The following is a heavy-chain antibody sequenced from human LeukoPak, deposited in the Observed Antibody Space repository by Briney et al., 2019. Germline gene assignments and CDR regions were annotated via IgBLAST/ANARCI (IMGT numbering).Heavy chain of an antibody. V-gene: IGHV3-23*01. CDR1: GFTFSSYA. Sequence: GGPLRLSCAASGFTFSSYAMSWVRQAPGKGLEWVSAISGSGGSTYYADSVKGRFTISRDNSKNTLYLQMNSLRAEDTAVYYCAKGSVAWANWNYYFDYWGQGTLVTVSS. J-gene: IGHJ4*02. CDR2: ISGSGGST. CDR3: AKGSVAWANWNYYFDY. D-gene: IGHD1-7*01.